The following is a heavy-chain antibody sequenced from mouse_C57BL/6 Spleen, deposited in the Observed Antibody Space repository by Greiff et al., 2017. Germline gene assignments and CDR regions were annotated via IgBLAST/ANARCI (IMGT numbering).Heavy chain of an antibody. Sequence: EVQVVESGPGLVKPSQSLSLTCSVTGYSITSGYYWNWIRQFPGNKLEWMGYISYDGSNNYNPSLKNRISITRDPSKNQFFLKLNSVTTEDTATYYCARDPIYYGSSYGFDYWGQGTTLTVSS. CDR1: GYSITSGYY. CDR3: ARDPIYYGSSYGFDY. D-gene: IGHD1-1*01. V-gene: IGHV3-6*01. J-gene: IGHJ2*01. CDR2: ISYDGSN.